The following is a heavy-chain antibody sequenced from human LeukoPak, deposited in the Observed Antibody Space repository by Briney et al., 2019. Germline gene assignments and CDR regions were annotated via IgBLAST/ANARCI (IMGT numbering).Heavy chain of an antibody. V-gene: IGHV1-2*06. CDR1: GYTFTGYY. CDR2: INPNSGGT. Sequence: GASVKVSCKASGYTFTGYYTHWVRQAPGQGLEWMGRINPNSGGTNYAQKFQGRVTMTRDTSISTAYMELSRLRSDDTAVYYCAREYCSSTSCHPAFDYWGQGTLVTVSS. D-gene: IGHD2-2*01. CDR3: AREYCSSTSCHPAFDY. J-gene: IGHJ4*02.